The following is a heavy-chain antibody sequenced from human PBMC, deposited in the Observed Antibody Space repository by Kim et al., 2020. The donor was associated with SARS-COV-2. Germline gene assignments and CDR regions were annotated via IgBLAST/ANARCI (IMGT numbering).Heavy chain of an antibody. J-gene: IGHJ1*01. D-gene: IGHD6-13*01. V-gene: IGHV3-23*01. CDR3: ARIAAAGMDFQH. Sequence: YYADSVKGRFTISRDNSKNTLYLQMNSLRAEDTAVYYCARIAAAGMDFQHWGQGTLVTVSS.